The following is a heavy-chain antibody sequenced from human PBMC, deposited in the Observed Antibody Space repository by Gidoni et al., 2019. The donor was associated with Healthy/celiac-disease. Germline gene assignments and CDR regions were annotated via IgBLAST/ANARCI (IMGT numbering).Heavy chain of an antibody. J-gene: IGHJ4*02. CDR3: ARSKWELGPLYFDY. D-gene: IGHD1-26*01. CDR2: IIPIFGTA. V-gene: IGHV1-69*06. CDR1: GGTFSSYA. Sequence: EVKKPGSSVKVSCKASGGTFSSYAISWVRQAPGQGLEWMGGIIPIFGTANYAQKFQGRVTITADKSTSTAYMELSSLRSEDTAVYYCARSKWELGPLYFDYWGQGTLVTVSS.